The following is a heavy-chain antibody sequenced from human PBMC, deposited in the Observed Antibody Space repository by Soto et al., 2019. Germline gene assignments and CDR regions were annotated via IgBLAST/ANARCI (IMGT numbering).Heavy chain of an antibody. V-gene: IGHV1-69*04. CDR3: ARDRRGYTAGAEYYYYMDV. CDR1: GGTFSSYT. Sequence: SVKVSCKASGGTFSSYTISWVRQAPGQGLEWMGRIIPILGIANYAQKFQGRVTITADKSTSTAYMELSSLRSEDTAVYYCARDRRGYTAGAEYYYYMDVWGKGTTVTVSS. D-gene: IGHD5-18*01. J-gene: IGHJ6*03. CDR2: IIPILGIA.